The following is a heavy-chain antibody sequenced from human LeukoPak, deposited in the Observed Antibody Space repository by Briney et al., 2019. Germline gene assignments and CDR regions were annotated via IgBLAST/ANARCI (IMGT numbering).Heavy chain of an antibody. Sequence: GSSVKVSCKASGGTFSSYAISWVRQAPGQGLEWMGGIIPIFGTANYAQKFQGRVTITADKSTSTAYMELSSLRSEDTAVYYCARVAWASSRFDPWGQGTLVTVSS. CDR3: ARVAWASSRFDP. J-gene: IGHJ5*02. V-gene: IGHV1-69*06. D-gene: IGHD1-26*01. CDR2: IIPIFGTA. CDR1: GGTFSSYA.